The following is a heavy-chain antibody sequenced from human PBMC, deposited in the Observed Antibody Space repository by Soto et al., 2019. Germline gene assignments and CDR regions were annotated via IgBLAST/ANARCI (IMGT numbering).Heavy chain of an antibody. Sequence: SETLSLTCTVSGGSISSYYWSWVRQPPGKGLEWIGYIYYSGSTNYNPSLKSRVTISVDTSKNQFSLKLSSVTAADTAVYYCARVVVPAAIGAFDIWGQGTMVTVSS. CDR2: IYYSGST. CDR3: ARVVVPAAIGAFDI. V-gene: IGHV4-59*01. CDR1: GGSISSYY. J-gene: IGHJ3*02. D-gene: IGHD2-2*01.